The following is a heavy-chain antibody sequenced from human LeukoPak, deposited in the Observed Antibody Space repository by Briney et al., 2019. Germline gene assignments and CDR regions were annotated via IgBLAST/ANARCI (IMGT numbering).Heavy chain of an antibody. J-gene: IGHJ4*02. Sequence: GASVTVSCKASGYSFTGYYMHWVRQAPEEGLEWMGWINPNNGGTNYAPKFQGRVTMTRDTSISTAYMELSSLRSDDTAVYYCARFPSLLPFDYWGQGTLVTVSS. CDR3: ARFPSLLPFDY. CDR1: GYSFTGYY. V-gene: IGHV1-2*02. D-gene: IGHD1-26*01. CDR2: INPNNGGT.